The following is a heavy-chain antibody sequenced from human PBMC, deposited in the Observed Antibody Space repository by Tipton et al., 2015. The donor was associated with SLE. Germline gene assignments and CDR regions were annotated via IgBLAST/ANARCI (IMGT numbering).Heavy chain of an antibody. J-gene: IGHJ4*02. D-gene: IGHD1-26*01. CDR1: GGSISSYY. CDR3: ASPGIVGALDY. V-gene: IGHV4-34*01. Sequence: TLSLTCTVSGGSISSYYWSWIRQPPGKGLEWIGEINHSGSTNYNPPLKSRVTISVDTSKNQFSLKLSSVTAADTAVYYCASPGIVGALDYWGQGTLVTVSS. CDR2: INHSGST.